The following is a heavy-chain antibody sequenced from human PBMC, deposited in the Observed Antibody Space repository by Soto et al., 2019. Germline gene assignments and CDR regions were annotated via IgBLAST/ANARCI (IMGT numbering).Heavy chain of an antibody. Sequence: QVQLVQSGAEVKKPGASVKVSCKASGYTFTTYGINWVRQSPGQGPEWMGWISAYNGNTNYAQKFQGRVTMTTDTPTSTAYMELRGLRFDDTAVYYFARDREAARPGWFDPWGQGTLVTVSS. CDR2: ISAYNGNT. V-gene: IGHV1-18*04. CDR1: GYTFTTYG. D-gene: IGHD6-6*01. J-gene: IGHJ5*02. CDR3: ARDREAARPGWFDP.